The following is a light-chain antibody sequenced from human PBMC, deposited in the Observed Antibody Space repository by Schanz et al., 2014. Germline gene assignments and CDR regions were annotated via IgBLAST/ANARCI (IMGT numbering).Light chain of an antibody. V-gene: IGKV3-20*01. J-gene: IGKJ3*01. CDR2: GAS. CDR3: QQHGSSLT. Sequence: EIVLTQSPGTLSLSPGERATLSCEASQTISDTYIAWYQQKPGQAPRLLIYGASSRATGIPARFSGSGSGTDFTLTISRLEPEDFAVYYCQQHGSSLTFGPGTKVDVK. CDR1: QTISDTY.